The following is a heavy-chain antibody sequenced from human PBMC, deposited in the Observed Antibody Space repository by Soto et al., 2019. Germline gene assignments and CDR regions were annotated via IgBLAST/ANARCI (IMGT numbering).Heavy chain of an antibody. CDR3: ARVVYDALDI. CDR2: LYHGGST. CDR1: GVSVNTGSYY. D-gene: IGHD6-6*01. J-gene: IGHJ3*02. Sequence: QVQLQESGPGLVKPSETLSVTCTVSGVSVNTGSYYWSWIRQAPGKGLEWIGYLYHGGSTNYIPSLKSRVTISIDTSKNQFSLKLNSVIAADTAVYYCARVVYDALDIWGQGTMVTVSP. V-gene: IGHV4-61*01.